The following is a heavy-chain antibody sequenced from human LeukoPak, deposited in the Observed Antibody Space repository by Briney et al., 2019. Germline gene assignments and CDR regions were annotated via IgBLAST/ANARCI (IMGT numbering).Heavy chain of an antibody. Sequence: PGGSLRLSCAASGFTFSSYAMSWVRQAPGKGLEWVSAISGSGGSTYYADSVKGRFTISRDNSKNTLYLQMNSLRAEDTAVYYCAKDGNTMVRGVILGYMDVWGKGTTVTVSS. CDR2: ISGSGGST. J-gene: IGHJ6*03. D-gene: IGHD3-10*01. V-gene: IGHV3-23*01. CDR1: GFTFSSYA. CDR3: AKDGNTMVRGVILGYMDV.